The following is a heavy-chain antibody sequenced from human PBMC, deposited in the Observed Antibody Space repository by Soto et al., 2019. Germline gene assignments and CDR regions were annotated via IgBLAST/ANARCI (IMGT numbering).Heavy chain of an antibody. CDR3: AREKYYYDSSGPHLDY. J-gene: IGHJ4*02. CDR2: ISAYNGNT. D-gene: IGHD3-22*01. Sequence: ASVKVSCKASGYTFTSYGISWVRQAPGQGLEWMGWISAYNGNTNYAQKLQGRVTMTTDTSTGTAYMELRSLRSDDTAVYYCAREKYYYDSSGPHLDYWGQGTLVTVSS. CDR1: GYTFTSYG. V-gene: IGHV1-18*01.